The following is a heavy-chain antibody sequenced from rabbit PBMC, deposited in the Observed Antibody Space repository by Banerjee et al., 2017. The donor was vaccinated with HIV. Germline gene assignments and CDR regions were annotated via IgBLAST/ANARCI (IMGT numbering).Heavy chain of an antibody. V-gene: IGHV1S45*01. D-gene: IGHD4-1*01. CDR1: GFSFSNRCV. J-gene: IGHJ4*01. CDR2: INTSSGNA. Sequence: QEQLEESGGDLVKPEGSLTLTCTASGFSFSNRCVMCWVRQTPGKGLEWIACINTSSGNAVYANWAKGRFTISKTSSTTVTLQMTSLTAADTATYFCARDLAGAIGWNFNLWGPGTLVTVS. CDR3: ARDLAGAIGWNFNL.